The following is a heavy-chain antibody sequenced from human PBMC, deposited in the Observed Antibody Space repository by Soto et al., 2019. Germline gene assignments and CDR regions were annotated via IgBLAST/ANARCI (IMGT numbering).Heavy chain of an antibody. CDR3: ARPLEGYCSSTSCRDY. CDR2: IYPGDSDT. J-gene: IGHJ4*02. D-gene: IGHD2-2*01. CDR1: GYSFTSYW. Sequence: GESLKISCKGSGYSFTSYWIGWVRQMPGKGLEWMGIIYPGDSDTRYSPSFQGQVTISADKSISTAYLQWSSLKASDTAMYYCARPLEGYCSSTSCRDYWGQGTLVTVSS. V-gene: IGHV5-51*01.